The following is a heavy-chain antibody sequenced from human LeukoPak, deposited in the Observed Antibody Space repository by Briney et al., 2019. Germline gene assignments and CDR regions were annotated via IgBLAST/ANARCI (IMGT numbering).Heavy chain of an antibody. J-gene: IGHJ5*02. CDR2: IIPIFGTA. V-gene: IGHV1-69*05. CDR1: GGTFSSYA. Sequence: SVKVSCKASGGTFSSYAISWVRQAPGQGLEWMGGIIPIFGTANYAQKFQGRVTITTDESTSTAYMELSSLRSEDTAVYYCARGGESEGNFGGPNWLDPWGQGTLVTVSS. CDR3: ARGGESEGNFGGPNWLDP. D-gene: IGHD4-23*01.